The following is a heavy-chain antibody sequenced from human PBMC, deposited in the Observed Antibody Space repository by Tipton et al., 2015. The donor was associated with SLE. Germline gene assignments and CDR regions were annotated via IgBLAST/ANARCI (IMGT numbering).Heavy chain of an antibody. Sequence: TLSLTCTVSGGSISSGNYYWSWIRQPAGKGLEWIGRMYTSGSAKYNPSLKSRVTISVDTSKDQFSLKLSSVTAADTAVYYCARGHRIVGANRWFDPWGQGTLVTVSS. CDR3: ARGHRIVGANRWFDP. CDR2: MYTSGSA. V-gene: IGHV4-61*02. J-gene: IGHJ5*02. CDR1: GGSISSGNYY. D-gene: IGHD1-26*01.